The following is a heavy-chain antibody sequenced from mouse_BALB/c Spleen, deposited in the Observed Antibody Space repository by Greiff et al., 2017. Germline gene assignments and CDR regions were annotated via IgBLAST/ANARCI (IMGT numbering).Heavy chain of an antibody. CDR1: GYTFTSYV. Sequence: VQLQQSGPELVKPGASVKMSCKASGYTFTSYVMHWVKQKPGQGLEWIGYINPYNDGTKYNEKFKGKATLTSDKSSSTAYMELSSLTSEDSAVYYCARSYGNYVYAMDYWGQGTSVTVSS. V-gene: IGHV1-14*01. CDR2: INPYNDGT. J-gene: IGHJ4*01. D-gene: IGHD2-1*01. CDR3: ARSYGNYVYAMDY.